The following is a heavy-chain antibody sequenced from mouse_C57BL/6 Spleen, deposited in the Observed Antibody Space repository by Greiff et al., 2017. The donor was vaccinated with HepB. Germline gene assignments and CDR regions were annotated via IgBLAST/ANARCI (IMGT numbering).Heavy chain of an antibody. CDR1: GYTFTDYN. CDR2: INPNNGGT. D-gene: IGHD2-2*01. Sequence: VQLQQSGPELVKPGASVKIPCKASGYTFTDYNMDWVKQSHGKSLEWIGDINPNNGGTIYNQKFKGKATLTVDKSSSTAYMELRSLTSEDTAVYYCASSTMVTRSFAYWGQGTLVTVSA. V-gene: IGHV1-18*01. J-gene: IGHJ3*01. CDR3: ASSTMVTRSFAY.